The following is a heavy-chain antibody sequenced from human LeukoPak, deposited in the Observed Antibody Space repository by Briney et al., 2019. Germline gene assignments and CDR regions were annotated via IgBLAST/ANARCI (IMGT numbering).Heavy chain of an antibody. CDR2: IYTSGTT. J-gene: IGHJ3*02. Sequence: SETLSLTCTVSGGAISSGSYYWSWIRQSAGKGLEWVWRIYTSGTTNSNPSLKSRVTISVDTSKNHFSLKLSSVTAADTAVYYCAREYYDSNKAPAFDIWGQGTMVTVSS. CDR3: AREYYDSNKAPAFDI. D-gene: IGHD3-22*01. V-gene: IGHV4-61*02. CDR1: GGAISSGSYY.